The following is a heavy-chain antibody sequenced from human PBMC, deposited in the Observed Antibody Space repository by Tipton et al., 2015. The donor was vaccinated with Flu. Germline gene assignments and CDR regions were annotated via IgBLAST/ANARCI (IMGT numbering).Heavy chain of an antibody. CDR2: IYHSGST. V-gene: IGHV4-38-2*02. Sequence: TLSLTCTVSGYSISSGYYWGWIRQPPGKGLEWIGSIYHSGSTYYNPSLKSRVTIPVDTSKNQFSLKLSSVTAADTAVYYCARAGSYGYYYYYGMDVWGQGTTVTVSS. D-gene: IGHD5-18*01. J-gene: IGHJ6*02. CDR1: GYSISSGYY. CDR3: ARAGSYGYYYYYGMDV.